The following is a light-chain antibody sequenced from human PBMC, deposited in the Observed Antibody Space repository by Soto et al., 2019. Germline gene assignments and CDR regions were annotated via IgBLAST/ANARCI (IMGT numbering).Light chain of an antibody. CDR3: CSYTTSSTYV. J-gene: IGLJ1*01. CDR1: SSDVGNYNF. V-gene: IGLV2-14*03. Sequence: QTVVTQPASVSGSPGQSIAISCTGTSSDVGNYNFVSWYQQHPGKAPKLMIYDVSNRPSGISNRFSGSKSGNTASLTISGLQAEDEADYYCCSYTTSSTYVFGTGTKLTVL. CDR2: DVS.